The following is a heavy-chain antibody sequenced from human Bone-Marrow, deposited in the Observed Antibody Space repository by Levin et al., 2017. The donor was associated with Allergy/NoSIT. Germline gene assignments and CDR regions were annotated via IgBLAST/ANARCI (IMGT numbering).Heavy chain of an antibody. CDR1: GFTFSSYG. D-gene: IGHD6-19*01. J-gene: IGHJ6*03. CDR2: ISYDGSNK. CDR3: AKGSSGWYFGLDYYYYYYMDV. V-gene: IGHV3-30*18. Sequence: GESLKISCAASGFTFSSYGMHWVRQAPGKGLEWVAVISYDGSNKYYADSVKGRFTISRDNSKNTLYLQMNSLRAEDTAVYYCAKGSSGWYFGLDYYYYYYMDVWGKGTTVTVSS.